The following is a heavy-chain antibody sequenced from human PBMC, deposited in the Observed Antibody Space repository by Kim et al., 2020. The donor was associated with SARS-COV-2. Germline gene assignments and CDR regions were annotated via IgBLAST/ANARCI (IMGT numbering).Heavy chain of an antibody. CDR3: ARGSIAAAGTAVDP. J-gene: IGHJ5*02. Sequence: ADSVKGRVTISRDNAKNSLYLQMKSLRAEDTAVYYCARGSIAAAGTAVDPWGQGTLVTVSS. V-gene: IGHV3-21*01. D-gene: IGHD6-13*01.